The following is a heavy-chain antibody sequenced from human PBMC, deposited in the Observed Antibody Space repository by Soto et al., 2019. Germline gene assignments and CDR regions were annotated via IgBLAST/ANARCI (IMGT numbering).Heavy chain of an antibody. CDR2: IHPNTGGT. V-gene: IGHV1-2*02. CDR3: ASDFRTRGWFRQAGNFAMDV. J-gene: IGHJ6*02. D-gene: IGHD6-19*01. CDR1: GYPYTNSY. Sequence: ASVKVSCKASGYPYTNSYMHWVRQAPGQGLEWMGWIHPNTGGTNYAQKFQGRVTMTRDTSVSTVYMELNRLTSDDTAVYFCASDFRTRGWFRQAGNFAMDVWGQGTTVTVSS.